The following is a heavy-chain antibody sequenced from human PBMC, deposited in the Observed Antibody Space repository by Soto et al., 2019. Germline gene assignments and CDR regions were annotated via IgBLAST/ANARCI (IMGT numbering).Heavy chain of an antibody. CDR2: IIPILGIA. J-gene: IGHJ4*02. CDR3: ARTGYCSSTSCYAGTFDY. V-gene: IGHV1-69*02. Sequence: ASVKVSCKASGGTFSSYTISWVRQAPGQGLEWMGRIIPILGIANYAQKFQGRVTITADKSTSTAYMELSSLRSEDTAVYYCARTGYCSSTSCYAGTFDYWGQGTLVTVSS. CDR1: GGTFSSYT. D-gene: IGHD2-2*01.